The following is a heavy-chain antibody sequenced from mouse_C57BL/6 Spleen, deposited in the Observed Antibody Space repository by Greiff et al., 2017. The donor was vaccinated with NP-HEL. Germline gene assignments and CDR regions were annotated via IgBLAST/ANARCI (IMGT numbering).Heavy chain of an antibody. CDR3: ARRRITTVVDYFDY. CDR2: INPNNGGT. CDR1: GYTFTDYN. J-gene: IGHJ2*01. D-gene: IGHD1-1*01. Sequence: EVQLQQSGPELVKPGASVKIPCKASGYTFTDYNMDWVKQSHGKSLEWIGDINPNNGGTIYNQKFKGKATLTVDKSSSTAYMELRSLTSEDTAVYYCARRRITTVVDYFDYWGQGTTLTVSS. V-gene: IGHV1-18*01.